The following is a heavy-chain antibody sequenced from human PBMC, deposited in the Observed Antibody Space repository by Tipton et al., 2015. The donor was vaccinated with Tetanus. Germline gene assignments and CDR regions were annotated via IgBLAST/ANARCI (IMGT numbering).Heavy chain of an antibody. V-gene: IGHV4-31*03. D-gene: IGHD3-10*01. CDR3: ARSDIVRGVNWFVP. Sequence: TLSLTCTVSGDSISSGGPYWPWILQFPGKGLEWMGHIPHTGSTYYNPSLRVRVTIIPDTSKNQFSLKLTSVTAGDTAMYYCARSDIVRGVNWFVPLGQATLVGVSS. J-gene: IGHJ5*02. CDR2: IPHTGST. CDR1: GDSISSGGPY.